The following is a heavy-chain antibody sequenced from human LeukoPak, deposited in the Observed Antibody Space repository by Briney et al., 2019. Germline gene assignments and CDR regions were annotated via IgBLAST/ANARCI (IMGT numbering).Heavy chain of an antibody. D-gene: IGHD2-15*01. Sequence: ASVKVSCKASGYTFTSYGISWVRQAPGQGLEWMGWISAYNGNTNYAQKLQGRVTMTTDTSTRTAYMELRSLRSDDTAVYYCARVLGYCSGGSCYFDYWGQGTLVTVSS. V-gene: IGHV1-18*01. CDR3: ARVLGYCSGGSCYFDY. J-gene: IGHJ4*02. CDR1: GYTFTSYG. CDR2: ISAYNGNT.